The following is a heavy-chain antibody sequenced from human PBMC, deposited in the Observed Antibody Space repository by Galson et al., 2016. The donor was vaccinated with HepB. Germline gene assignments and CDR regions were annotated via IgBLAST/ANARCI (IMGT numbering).Heavy chain of an antibody. J-gene: IGHJ5*02. CDR3: APSRHSYGLGIHGFDP. V-gene: IGHV2-5*02. CDR2: IYWDDDT. D-gene: IGHD3-10*01. CDR1: GFSLSTNGMG. Sequence: PALVKPTQTLTLTCTLSGFSLSTNGMGVGGIRQPPGKALEWLALIYWDDDTRHSPPLKSRLTITKDTSKNPVVLTMTNMDPVDTATYYCAPSRHSYGLGIHGFDPWGPGTLVTVSS.